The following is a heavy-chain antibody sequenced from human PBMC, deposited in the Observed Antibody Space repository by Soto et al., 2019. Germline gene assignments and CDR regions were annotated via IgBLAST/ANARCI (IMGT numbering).Heavy chain of an antibody. CDR2: IKSKSDGGTT. CDR3: TTNFYSDYGMDV. CDR1: GITFSKAW. J-gene: IGHJ6*02. Sequence: EVQLVESGGGLVKPGGSLRLSCAASGITFSKAWMNWVRQSPGKGLEWVGRIKSKSDGGTTDYAAPVKGRFTISRDDSENTPCLQMNSLKTEDTAVYYCTTNFYSDYGMDVWGQGTTVTVSS. V-gene: IGHV3-15*01. D-gene: IGHD4-4*01.